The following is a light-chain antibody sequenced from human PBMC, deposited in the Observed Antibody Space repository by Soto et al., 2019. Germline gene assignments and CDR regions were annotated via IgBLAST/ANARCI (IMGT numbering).Light chain of an antibody. CDR1: SSNIGAGYA. CDR3: QSYDNTLSGYV. V-gene: IGLV1-40*01. CDR2: GDN. Sequence: QSVLTQPPSVSGAPGQRVTISCTGSSSNIGAGYAVHWYQQLPGTAPKLLIYGDNNRPSGVPDRFSGSKSGTSASLAITGLQAEDEADYYCQSYDNTLSGYVFATGTKLTVL. J-gene: IGLJ1*01.